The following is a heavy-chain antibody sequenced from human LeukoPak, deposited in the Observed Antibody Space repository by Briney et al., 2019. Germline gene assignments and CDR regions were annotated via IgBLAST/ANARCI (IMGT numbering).Heavy chain of an antibody. CDR3: TTDLSELDDSGYYAKYFHH. CDR1: GFTFSKVW. Sequence: GGSLRLSCAASGFTFSKVWMSWVRQAPGKGLEWVGRIKSKTDGGTIDYAAPVKGRFTISRDDSKDTLFLQANSLKTEDTAVYYCTTDLSELDDSGYYAKYFHHWGQGTLVSVSS. D-gene: IGHD3-22*01. CDR2: IKSKTDGGTI. J-gene: IGHJ1*01. V-gene: IGHV3-15*01.